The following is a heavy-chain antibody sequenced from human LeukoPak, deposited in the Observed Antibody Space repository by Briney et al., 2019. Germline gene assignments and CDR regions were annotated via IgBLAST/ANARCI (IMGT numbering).Heavy chain of an antibody. Sequence: GESLKISCKGSGSIFTDYWIGWVRQLPGKGLECMGIIWPGDSDTTYSPSFQGQVTISADKTISTVYLQWSSLKVSDTAIYYCARRGRGDWFDPWGQGTLVTVSS. CDR3: ARRGRGDWFDP. D-gene: IGHD1-26*01. V-gene: IGHV5-51*01. J-gene: IGHJ5*02. CDR1: GSIFTDYW. CDR2: IWPGDSDT.